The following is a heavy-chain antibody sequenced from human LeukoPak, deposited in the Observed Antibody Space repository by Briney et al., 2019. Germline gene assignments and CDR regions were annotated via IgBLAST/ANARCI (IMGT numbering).Heavy chain of an antibody. Sequence: PGGSLRLSCAASGFTFSSHWMHWVRQAPGKGLVCVARIKSDGTYSDYGGAVRGRFTISRDNAKDTLYLQMNSLRAEDTAICYCVRDDDYYSVDYWGQGTLVTVSS. V-gene: IGHV3-74*01. CDR2: IKSDGTYS. D-gene: IGHD4/OR15-4a*01. CDR1: GFTFSSHW. J-gene: IGHJ4*02. CDR3: VRDDDYYSVDY.